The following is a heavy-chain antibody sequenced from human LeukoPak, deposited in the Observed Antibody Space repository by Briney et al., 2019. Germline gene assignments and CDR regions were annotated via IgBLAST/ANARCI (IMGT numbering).Heavy chain of an antibody. CDR3: ARDGLPDYAPYFDY. V-gene: IGHV1-69*05. CDR1: GGTFSSYA. Sequence: ASVKVSCKASGGTFSSYAISWVRQAPGQGLEWMGGIIPIFGTANYAQKFQGRVTITTDESTSTAYMELSSLRSEDTAVYYCARDGLPDYAPYFDYWGQGTLVTVSS. CDR2: IIPIFGTA. D-gene: IGHD4-17*01. J-gene: IGHJ4*02.